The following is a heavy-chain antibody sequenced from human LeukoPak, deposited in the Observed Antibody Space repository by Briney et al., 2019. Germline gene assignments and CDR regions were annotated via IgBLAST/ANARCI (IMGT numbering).Heavy chain of an antibody. CDR1: GFTFSSYS. CDR3: ARVEEGYGSGSYSLDY. D-gene: IGHD3-10*01. J-gene: IGHJ4*02. Sequence: GGSLRLSCAASGFTFSSYSMNWVRQAPGKGLEWVSYISSSSSTIYYADSVKGRFTISRDNAKNSLYLQMNSLRAEDTAVYYCARVEEGYGSGSYSLDYWGQGTLVTVSS. CDR2: ISSSSSTI. V-gene: IGHV3-48*04.